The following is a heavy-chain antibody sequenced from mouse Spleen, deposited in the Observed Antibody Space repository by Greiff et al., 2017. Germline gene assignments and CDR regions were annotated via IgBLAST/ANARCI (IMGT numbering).Heavy chain of an antibody. CDR2: IDPENGDT. Sequence: VQLKESGAELVRPGASVKLSCTASGFNIKDDYMHWVKQRPEQGLEWIGWIDPENGDTEYASKFQGKATITADTSSNTAYLQLSSLTSEDTAVYYCTTRGPEIFDYWGQGTTLTVSS. CDR1: GFNIKDDY. V-gene: IGHV14-4*01. J-gene: IGHJ2*01. CDR3: TTRGPEIFDY.